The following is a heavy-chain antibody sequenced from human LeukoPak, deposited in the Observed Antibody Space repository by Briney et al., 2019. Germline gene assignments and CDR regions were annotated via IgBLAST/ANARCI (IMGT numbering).Heavy chain of an antibody. CDR1: GGSFSGYY. Sequence: ASETLSLTCAVYGGSFSGYYWSWIRQPPGKGLEWIGEFNHSGSTNYNPSLKSRVTISVDTSKNQFSLKLRSVTAADTAVYYCARKVYSPKGYCSGGSCYPFDYWGQGTLVTVSS. D-gene: IGHD2-15*01. CDR3: ARKVYSPKGYCSGGSCYPFDY. CDR2: FNHSGST. V-gene: IGHV4-34*01. J-gene: IGHJ4*02.